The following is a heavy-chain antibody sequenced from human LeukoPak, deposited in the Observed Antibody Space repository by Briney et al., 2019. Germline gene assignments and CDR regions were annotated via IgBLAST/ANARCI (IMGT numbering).Heavy chain of an antibody. V-gene: IGHV4-59*01. CDR2: IHYSGST. D-gene: IGHD6-13*01. J-gene: IGHJ4*02. CDR3: ARSPGWAAAGNEYYFDY. CDR1: GGSISNYY. Sequence: SETLSLTCTASGGSISNYYWSWIRQPPGKGLEWITYIHYSGSTHYSPSLKSRVTISLDTSKNQFSLKLSSVTAADAAVYYCARSPGWAAAGNEYYFDYWGQGTLVTVSS.